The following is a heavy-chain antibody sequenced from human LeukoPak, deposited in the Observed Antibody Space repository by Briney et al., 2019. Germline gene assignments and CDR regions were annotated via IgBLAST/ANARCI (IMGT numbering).Heavy chain of an antibody. Sequence: ASVKVSCKASGYTFTSYYMHWVRQAPGQGLEWMGIINPSGGNTSYAQKFQGRVTMTRDTSTSTVYMELSSLRSEDTAVYYCARGATHRGIWSGYYFDCWGQGALVTVSS. V-gene: IGHV1-46*01. J-gene: IGHJ4*02. CDR3: ARGATHRGIWSGYYFDC. D-gene: IGHD3-3*01. CDR1: GYTFTSYY. CDR2: INPSGGNT.